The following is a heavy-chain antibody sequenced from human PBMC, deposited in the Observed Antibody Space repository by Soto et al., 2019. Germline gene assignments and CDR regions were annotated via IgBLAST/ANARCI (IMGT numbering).Heavy chain of an antibody. D-gene: IGHD2-8*01. V-gene: IGHV1-46*01. CDR1: GYTFTSYY. Sequence: QVQLVQSGAEVKKPGASVKVSCKASGYTFTSYYMHWVRQAPGQGLEWMGIINPSGGSTSYAQKFQGRVTRTRDTCTGTVYMVLSSVRSEDTAVYYCARDVVLMVYAPYYGMDVWGQGTTVTVSS. J-gene: IGHJ6*02. CDR3: ARDVVLMVYAPYYGMDV. CDR2: INPSGGST.